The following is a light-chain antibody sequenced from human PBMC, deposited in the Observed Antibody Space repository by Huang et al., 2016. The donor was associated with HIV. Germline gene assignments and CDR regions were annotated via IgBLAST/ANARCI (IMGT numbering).Light chain of an antibody. Sequence: EVVMTQSPATLSVSPGEGATLSCRASQSVSSNLAWFQQKHGQPPRLLIYGVSTRATGVPARFSGSGSGTEFTLTISSLQSEDFAVYCCQQYNNWPRTFGQGTKVEI. V-gene: IGKV3-15*01. CDR2: GVS. J-gene: IGKJ1*01. CDR3: QQYNNWPRT. CDR1: QSVSSN.